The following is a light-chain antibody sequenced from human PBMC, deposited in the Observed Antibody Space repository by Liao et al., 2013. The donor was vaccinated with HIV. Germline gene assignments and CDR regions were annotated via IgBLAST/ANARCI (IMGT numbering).Light chain of an antibody. Sequence: SYELTQPPSVSVSPGQTASIICSGDKLGDKYASWYQQKPGQSPVVVIYQDNKRPSGIPERFSGSSSGNTATLTISGTQTMDEADYYCQTWDSGWVFGGGTKLTVL. J-gene: IGLJ3*02. CDR3: QTWDSGWV. CDR1: KLGDKY. V-gene: IGLV3-1*01. CDR2: QDN.